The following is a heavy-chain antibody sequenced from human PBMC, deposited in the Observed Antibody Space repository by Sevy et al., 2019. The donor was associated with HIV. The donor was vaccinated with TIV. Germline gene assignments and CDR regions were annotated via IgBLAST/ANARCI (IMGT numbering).Heavy chain of an antibody. CDR3: ARGPSLIVAGAAGYLDY. Sequence: GGSLRLSCTASGFTFSHFGIHWVRQAPGKGLEWVALMWYGGNDKYYADSVKGRFTISRDSSKKTLYLQMNNLGAEDTAVYYCARGPSLIVAGAAGYLDYWGQGTLVTVSS. CDR2: MWYGGNDK. CDR1: GFTFSHFG. D-gene: IGHD2-21*01. J-gene: IGHJ4*02. V-gene: IGHV3-33*01.